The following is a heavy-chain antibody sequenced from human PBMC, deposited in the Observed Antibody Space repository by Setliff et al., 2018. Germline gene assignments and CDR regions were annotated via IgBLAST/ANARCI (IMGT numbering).Heavy chain of an antibody. J-gene: IGHJ6*04. D-gene: IGHD3-3*01. CDR3: ARSYNFWSGPALDV. V-gene: IGHV3-21*01. CDR2: ITSSSTYI. CDR1: GFTFSIYS. Sequence: GGSLRLSCATSGFTFSIYSMNWVRQAPGKGLEWVSSITSSSTYISYADSLRGRFTISRDNARNSLYLQMNSLRAEDTAVYYCARSYNFWSGPALDVWGKGTTVTVSS.